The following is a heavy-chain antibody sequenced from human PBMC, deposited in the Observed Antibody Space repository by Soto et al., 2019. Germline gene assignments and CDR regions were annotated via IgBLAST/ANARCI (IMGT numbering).Heavy chain of an antibody. V-gene: IGHV3-30*18. CDR3: AKETIQVGGPNYFDY. CDR2: ISWDGLAQ. J-gene: IGHJ4*02. CDR1: GFSFSRYG. D-gene: IGHD1-1*01. Sequence: VPLVESGGGVVQPGRSLRLLCEASGFSFSRYGMHWVRQAPGMGLEWVAVISWDGLAQYYADSVKGRFTISRDNSQSTLYLQMNSLRTEDTAIYYCAKETIQVGGPNYFDYWGQGALVTVSS.